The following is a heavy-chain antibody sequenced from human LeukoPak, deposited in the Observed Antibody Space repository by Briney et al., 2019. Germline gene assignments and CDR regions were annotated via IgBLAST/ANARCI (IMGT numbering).Heavy chain of an antibody. CDR2: IYTSGST. CDR3: ARENSGSYREFDY. V-gene: IGHV4-4*07. J-gene: IGHJ4*02. D-gene: IGHD1-26*01. Sequence: SETLSLTCTVSGGSISSYYWSWIRQPAGKGLEWIGRIYTSGSTNYNASLKSRASMSVDTSKNQFSLKLSSVTAADMAVFYCARENSGSYREFDYWGQGTLVTVSS. CDR1: GGSISSYY.